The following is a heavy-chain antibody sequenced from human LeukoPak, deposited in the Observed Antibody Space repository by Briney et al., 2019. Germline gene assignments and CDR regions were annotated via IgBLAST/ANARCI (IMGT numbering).Heavy chain of an antibody. D-gene: IGHD6-13*01. CDR1: GGSISSGDYY. CDR3: ARVPYSSSWYPDY. Sequence: SETLSLTCTVSGGSISSGDYYWSWIRQPPGKGLEWIGYIYYSGSTYYNPSLKSRVTISVDTSKNQFSLKLSSVTAADTAVYYCARVPYSSSWYPDYWGQGTLVTVSS. J-gene: IGHJ4*02. CDR2: IYYSGST. V-gene: IGHV4-30-4*01.